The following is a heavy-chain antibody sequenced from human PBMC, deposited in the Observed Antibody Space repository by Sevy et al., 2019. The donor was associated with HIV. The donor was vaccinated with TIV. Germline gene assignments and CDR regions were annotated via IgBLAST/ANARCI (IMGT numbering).Heavy chain of an antibody. CDR1: TFTLSNYG. CDR3: ARDWSFDY. CDR2: ISIDGNNK. V-gene: IGHV3-30*03. D-gene: IGHD3-3*01. Sequence: GGSLRLSCAASTFTLSNYGFHWVRQTPDKGLEWVSFISIDGNNKLYAYSVKGRFTISRDNSNNTLSLQMNGLRAEDTAVYYCARDWSFDYWGQGTLVTVSS. J-gene: IGHJ4*02.